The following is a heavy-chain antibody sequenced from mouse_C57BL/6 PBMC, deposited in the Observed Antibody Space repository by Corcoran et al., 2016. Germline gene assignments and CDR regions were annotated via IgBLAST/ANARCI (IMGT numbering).Heavy chain of an antibody. CDR2: INPNNGGT. CDR1: GYTFTDYY. CDR3: AATVVVPYAIDY. Sequence: EVQLQQSGPELVKPGASVKISCKASGYTFTDYYMNWVKQSHGKSLEWIGDINPNNGGTSYNQKFKDKATLTVDKSSSTAYMELCSLTSEDSAVYYCAATVVVPYAIDYWGQGTSVTVSS. D-gene: IGHD1-1*01. J-gene: IGHJ4*01. V-gene: IGHV1-26*01.